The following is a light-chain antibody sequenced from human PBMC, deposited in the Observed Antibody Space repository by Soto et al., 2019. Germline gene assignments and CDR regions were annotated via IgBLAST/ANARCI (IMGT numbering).Light chain of an antibody. CDR1: STNIGAGYD. J-gene: IGLJ2*01. CDR2: GNN. Sequence: QSVLTQPPSVSGAPGQRVTISCTGSSTNIGAGYDVHWYQQLPGTAPKLLIYGNNNRPSGVPDRFSGSKSGTSASLAITGLQAEDEADYYCQSYDSRLSVVFGGGTKLTV. CDR3: QSYDSRLSVV. V-gene: IGLV1-40*01.